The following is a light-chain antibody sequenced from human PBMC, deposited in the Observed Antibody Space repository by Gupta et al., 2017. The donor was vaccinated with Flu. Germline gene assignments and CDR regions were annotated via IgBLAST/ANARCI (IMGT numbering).Light chain of an antibody. Sequence: PSSLSASVGDRVTICCRASEKVGNYLCWYQQRGGKAPELLIYGASTVKSGVPSRFSGSGSGTDFTLTISRQRPEDFATYCCQQRNITPSTFGQGTRVEIK. CDR1: EKVGNY. V-gene: IGKV1-39*01. CDR3: QQRNITPST. CDR2: GAS. J-gene: IGKJ1*01.